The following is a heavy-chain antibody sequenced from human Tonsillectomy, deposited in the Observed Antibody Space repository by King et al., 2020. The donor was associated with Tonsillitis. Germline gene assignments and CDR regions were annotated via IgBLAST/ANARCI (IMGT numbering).Heavy chain of an antibody. CDR3: AKDWGSKGVVITHDAFDI. CDR1: GFTFSNYA. D-gene: IGHD3-22*01. V-gene: IGHV3-23*04. CDR2: ISGSGGST. Sequence: VQLVESGGGLVQPGGSLRLACAASGFTFSNYAMSWVRQAPGKGLELVSAISGSGGSTYYADCVKGRLTISRGNSKNTPYLQMNSLRAEDTAVYYCAKDWGSKGVVITHDAFDIWGQGTMVTVSS. J-gene: IGHJ3*02.